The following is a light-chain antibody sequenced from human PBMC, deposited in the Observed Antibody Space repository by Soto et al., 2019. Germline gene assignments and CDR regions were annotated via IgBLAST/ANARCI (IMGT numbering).Light chain of an antibody. CDR1: QSISGY. V-gene: IGKV1-39*01. J-gene: IGKJ2*01. CDR3: RQSYTVPYT. CDR2: AAS. Sequence: DIQMTQSPSSLSASVGDRVTITCRASQSISGYLSWYYQRPGKAPKLLISAASTLQSGVPSRFSGRGSGTDFTLTISSLQPEDSVTYYCRQSYTVPYTFGQGTKLEVK.